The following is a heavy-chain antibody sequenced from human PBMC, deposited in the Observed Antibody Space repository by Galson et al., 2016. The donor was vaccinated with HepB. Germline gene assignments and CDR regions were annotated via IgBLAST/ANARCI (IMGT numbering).Heavy chain of an antibody. Sequence: SLRLSCADSGFTFTSSWMAWVRQAPGKGLEWLANINQDGSTRNHVDSVEGRFTISRDNAKNSVFLQMNSLRAEDTAVYYCARDKAYKRFDFWGQGTLVTVAS. D-gene: IGHD2-21*01. J-gene: IGHJ4*02. CDR2: INQDGSTR. V-gene: IGHV3-7*03. CDR3: ARDKAYKRFDF. CDR1: GFTFTSSW.